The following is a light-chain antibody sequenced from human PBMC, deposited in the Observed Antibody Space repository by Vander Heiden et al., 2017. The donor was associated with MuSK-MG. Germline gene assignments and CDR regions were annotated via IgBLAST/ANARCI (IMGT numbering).Light chain of an antibody. CDR1: QNIGTS. Sequence: DIQMTQSPSTLSASVGDRVTITRRASQNIGTSLAWYQQKPGKAPQLLIYKASNLESGVPSRLSGSGSGTEFTLTISSLQPGDFATYYCQHYESASSWTFAQGTKVELK. CDR2: KAS. CDR3: QHYESASSWT. V-gene: IGKV1-5*03. J-gene: IGKJ1*01.